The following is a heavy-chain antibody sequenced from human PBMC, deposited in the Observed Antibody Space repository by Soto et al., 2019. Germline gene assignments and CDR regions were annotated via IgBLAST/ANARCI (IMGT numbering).Heavy chain of an antibody. D-gene: IGHD2-15*01. CDR1: GFTLSGYG. CDR2: ISGSGGTT. V-gene: IGHV3-23*01. CDR3: ANGRGIDQ. J-gene: IGHJ4*02. Sequence: GGSLRLSCAASGFTLSGYGMSWVRQAPGKGLEWVSGISGSGGTTYYADSVRGRFTISRDNSKNTLYLQMNTLRAEDTAVYYCANGRGIDQWGQGNQVTVS.